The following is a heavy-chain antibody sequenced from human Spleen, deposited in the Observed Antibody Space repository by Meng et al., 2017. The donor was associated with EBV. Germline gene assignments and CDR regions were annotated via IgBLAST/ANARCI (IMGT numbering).Heavy chain of an antibody. CDR1: GGSFSDHY. V-gene: IGHV4-34*01. CDR2: INHGGST. CDR3: VRGGEGDGYSLPY. Sequence: QLQQWGAGLFKPSETLSLTCAVYGGSFSDHYWTWIRQHPGKGLEWIGEINHGGSTNCNPSLKSRVTISRDTSKKHLSLRLNSVTAADTAVYYCVRGGEGDGYSLPYWGQGTLVTVSS. J-gene: IGHJ4*02. D-gene: IGHD5-24*01.